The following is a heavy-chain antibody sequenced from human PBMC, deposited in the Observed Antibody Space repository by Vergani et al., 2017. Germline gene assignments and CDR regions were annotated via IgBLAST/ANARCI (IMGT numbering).Heavy chain of an antibody. J-gene: IGHJ4*02. Sequence: QMVQSGPEVKKTGTSVKVSCKASGYTFTSYGISWVRQAPGQGLEWRGWIRAYNGNTNYAQKLQGRVTMTTDTSTSTAYMELRSLRSDDTAVYSCAREPINYDGSGSSIDYWGQGTLVTVSS. CDR2: IRAYNGNT. CDR3: AREPINYDGSGSSIDY. D-gene: IGHD3-10*01. CDR1: GYTFTSYG. V-gene: IGHV1-18*01.